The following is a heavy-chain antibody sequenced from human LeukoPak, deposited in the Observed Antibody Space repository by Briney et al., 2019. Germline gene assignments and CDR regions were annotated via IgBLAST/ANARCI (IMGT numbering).Heavy chain of an antibody. CDR3: AKGYYGSGSYGWFDY. CDR1: GGSFRGYY. Sequence: ETLSLTCAVYGGSFRGYYWSWVRQAPGKGLEWVSTISGSGDRTYYADSVKGRFTIARDNSKNTLFLQMNSLRAEDTAVYYCAKGYYGSGSYGWFDYWGQGTLVTVSS. J-gene: IGHJ4*02. D-gene: IGHD3-10*01. V-gene: IGHV3-23*01. CDR2: ISGSGDRT.